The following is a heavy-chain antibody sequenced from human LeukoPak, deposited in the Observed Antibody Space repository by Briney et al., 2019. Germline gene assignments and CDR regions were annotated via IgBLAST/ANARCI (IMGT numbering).Heavy chain of an antibody. D-gene: IGHD4-17*01. CDR1: AGSITSFY. Sequence: SETLSLACSVSAGSITSFYWSWMRQPAGKGLEWIGRIYTSGSTIYNPSLKSRVTISVDTSKNQFSLKLRSVTAADTAIYYCARDAGGDYGDYAFDYWGQGILVTVSS. CDR3: ARDAGGDYGDYAFDY. J-gene: IGHJ4*02. CDR2: IYTSGST. V-gene: IGHV4-4*07.